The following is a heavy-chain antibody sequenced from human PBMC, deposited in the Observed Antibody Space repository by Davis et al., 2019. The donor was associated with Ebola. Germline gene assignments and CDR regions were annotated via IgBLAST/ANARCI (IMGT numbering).Heavy chain of an antibody. D-gene: IGHD1-7*01. CDR2: INQDESEK. CDR3: ARANWNYGKDAFDI. V-gene: IGHV3-7*03. J-gene: IGHJ3*02. CDR1: GFTFGSYW. Sequence: GGSLRLSCAASGFTFGSYWMNWVRQAPGRGLEWVANINQDESEKYYVDSVEGRFIISRDNAKNSLFLQMNSLRAEDTAVYYCARANWNYGKDAFDIWGQGTKVTVSS.